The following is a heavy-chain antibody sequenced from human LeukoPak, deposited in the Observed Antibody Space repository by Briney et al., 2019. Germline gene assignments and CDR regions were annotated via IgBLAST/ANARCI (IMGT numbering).Heavy chain of an antibody. D-gene: IGHD3-9*01. V-gene: IGHV4-34*01. CDR2: INHSGST. Sequence: PSETLSLTCAVYGGSFSGYYWSWIRQPPGKGLEWIGEINHSGSTNYNPSLKSRVTISVDTSKNQFSLKLSSVTAADTAVYYCARGLRYFDWLLSNWGQGTLVTVSS. J-gene: IGHJ4*02. CDR1: GGSFSGYY. CDR3: ARGLRYFDWLLSN.